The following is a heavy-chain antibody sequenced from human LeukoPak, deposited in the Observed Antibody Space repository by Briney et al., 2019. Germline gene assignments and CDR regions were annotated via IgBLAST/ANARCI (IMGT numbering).Heavy chain of an antibody. CDR1: GLTFSTSG. CDR2: IYSGGST. Sequence: GGSLRLSCTASGLTFSTSGFNWVRQAPGKGLEWVSVIYSGGSTYYADSVKGRFTISRDNSKNTLYLQMNSLRAEDTAVYYCARDRLYSSSSEDYWGQGTLVTVSS. D-gene: IGHD6-6*01. V-gene: IGHV3-53*01. CDR3: ARDRLYSSSSEDY. J-gene: IGHJ4*02.